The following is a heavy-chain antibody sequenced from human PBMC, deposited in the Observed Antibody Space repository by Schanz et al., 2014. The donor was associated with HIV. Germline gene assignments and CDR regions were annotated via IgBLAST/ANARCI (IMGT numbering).Heavy chain of an antibody. CDR2: FDPEAGET. V-gene: IGHV1-24*01. CDR1: GYTLTELF. J-gene: IGHJ6*02. CDR3: ASREFGVYYYGMDV. Sequence: QVQLLQSGAEVKKPGASVKVSCKVSGYTLTELFIHWVRQAPGKGLEWMGGFDPEAGETIYAQKFQGRVTMTDDTSTDTAYMELSSLRSEDTAVYYCASREFGVYYYGMDVWGQGTMVTVSS. D-gene: IGHD3-16*01.